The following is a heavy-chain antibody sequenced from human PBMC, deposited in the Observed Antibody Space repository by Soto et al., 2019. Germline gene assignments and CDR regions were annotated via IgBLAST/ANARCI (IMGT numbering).Heavy chain of an antibody. Sequence: QLQLQESGPGLVKPSETLSLTCTVSGGSISSPHDYWAWIRHSPGRGLEWIGSIYYSGSTYYSPSLKSRISLSVDTSKNQFSLTLTSVTAADTAVYFCARHGLTAYMAYYFDFWGQGTLVTVSS. D-gene: IGHD3-16*01. CDR1: GGSISSPHDY. J-gene: IGHJ4*02. V-gene: IGHV4-39*01. CDR2: IYYSGST. CDR3: ARHGLTAYMAYYFDF.